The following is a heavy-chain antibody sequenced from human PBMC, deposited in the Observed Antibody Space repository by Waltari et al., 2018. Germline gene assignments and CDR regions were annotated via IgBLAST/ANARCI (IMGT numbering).Heavy chain of an antibody. CDR2: VDYNGDT. V-gene: IGHV4-39*02. J-gene: IGHJ5*02. Sequence: QLQLLESGPGLVKHSETLSLTCAVSGDSINRDFYYWAWIRQPPGKGLEWIGSVDYNGDTYYNPSLKSRVTISADASRNRFSLGLSSVTAADTGFYSCAKHGITTTNWSKTSHSWFGPWGQGILVTVSS. CDR3: AKHGITTTNWSKTSHSWFGP. CDR1: GDSINRDFYY. D-gene: IGHD1-1*01.